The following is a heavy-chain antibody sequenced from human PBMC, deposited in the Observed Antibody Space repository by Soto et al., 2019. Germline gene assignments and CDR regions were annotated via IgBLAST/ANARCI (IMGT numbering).Heavy chain of an antibody. V-gene: IGHV4-59*01. CDR3: ARERRTRRLGMDV. CDR2: IYYSGST. Sequence: PSETLSLTCTVSGGSISSYYWSWIRQPPGKGLEWIGYIYYSGSTNYNPSLKSRVTISVDTSKNQFSLKLSSVTAADTAVYYCARERRTRRLGMDVWGQGTTVTVSS. J-gene: IGHJ6*02. CDR1: GGSISSYY.